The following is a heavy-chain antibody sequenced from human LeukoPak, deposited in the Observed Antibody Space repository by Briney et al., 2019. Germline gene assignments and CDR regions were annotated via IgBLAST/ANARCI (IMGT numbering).Heavy chain of an antibody. CDR2: INPNSGGT. Sequence: GASVKVSCKASGYTFTGYYMHWVRQAPGQGLEWMGWINPNSGGTNYAQKFQGRVTMTRDTSISTAYMELSRLRSDDTAVYYCARSGDISTGYYHDAFDIWGQGTMVTVPS. V-gene: IGHV1-2*02. D-gene: IGHD3-9*01. J-gene: IGHJ3*02. CDR1: GYTFTGYY. CDR3: ARSGDISTGYYHDAFDI.